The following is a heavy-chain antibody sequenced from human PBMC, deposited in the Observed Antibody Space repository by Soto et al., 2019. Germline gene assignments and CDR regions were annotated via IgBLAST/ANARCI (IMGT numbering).Heavy chain of an antibody. CDR1: GGSFSGYY. D-gene: IGHD6-13*01. J-gene: IGHJ5*02. CDR2: INHSGST. Sequence: SETLSLTCAVYGGSFSGYYWSWIRQPPGKGLEWIGEINHSGSTNYNPSLKSRVTISVDTSKNQFSLKLSSVTAADTAVYYCARGREQQLVSVYNWFDPWGQGTLVTVPQ. V-gene: IGHV4-34*01. CDR3: ARGREQQLVSVYNWFDP.